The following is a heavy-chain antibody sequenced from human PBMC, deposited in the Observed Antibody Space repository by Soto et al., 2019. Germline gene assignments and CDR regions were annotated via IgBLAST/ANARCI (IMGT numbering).Heavy chain of an antibody. CDR3: AKDWGRYRYSQSPFDY. J-gene: IGHJ4*02. Sequence: GGSLRLSCAASGFTFSSYAMSWVRQAPGKGLEWVSAISGSGGSTYYADSVKGRFTISRDNSKNTLYLQMNSLRAEDTAVYYCAKDWGRYRYSQSPFDYWGQGTLVNVSS. CDR2: ISGSGGST. V-gene: IGHV3-23*01. D-gene: IGHD5-18*01. CDR1: GFTFSSYA.